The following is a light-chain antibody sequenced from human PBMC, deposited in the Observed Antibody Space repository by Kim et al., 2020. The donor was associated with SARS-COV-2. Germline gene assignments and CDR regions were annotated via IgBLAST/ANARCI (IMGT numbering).Light chain of an antibody. J-gene: IGKJ1*01. CDR3: QQSHSTPRT. Sequence: ASVGDRVTITCRTTQSISSYLNWYQQKPGKAPKFLIYAASNLQSGVPSRFSGSGSGTDFTLTITSLQPEDFATYYCQQSHSTPRTFGQGTKVDIK. CDR2: AAS. V-gene: IGKV1-39*01. CDR1: QSISSY.